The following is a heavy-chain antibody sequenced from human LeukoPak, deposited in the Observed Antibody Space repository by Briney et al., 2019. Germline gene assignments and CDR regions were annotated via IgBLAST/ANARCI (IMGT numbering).Heavy chain of an antibody. CDR2: MYYSGST. Sequence: SETLSLTCTVSGVSISSDKYYWSWIRQRPGKGLEWIGYMYYSGSTSYNPSLKSRVSISLGTPKNQFSLKLTSVTAADTAVYYCATPYCGTISCLDVLDIWGQGTMVTVSS. CDR3: ATPYCGTISCLDVLDI. V-gene: IGHV4-31*03. J-gene: IGHJ3*02. CDR1: GVSISSDKYY. D-gene: IGHD2-21*01.